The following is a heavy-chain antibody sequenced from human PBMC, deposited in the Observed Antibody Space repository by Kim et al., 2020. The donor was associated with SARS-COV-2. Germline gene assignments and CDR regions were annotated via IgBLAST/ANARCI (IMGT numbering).Heavy chain of an antibody. Sequence: GGSLRLSCAASGFTFSGSAMHWVRQASGKGLEWVGRIRSKANSYATAYAASVKGRFTISRDDSKNTAYLQMNSLKTEDTAVYYCTRRAEVLGFGAPRPFNNDYGMDFWGPGAKITVS. CDR3: TRRAEVLGFGAPRPFNNDYGMDF. D-gene: IGHD3-10*01. CDR1: GFTFSGSA. J-gene: IGHJ6*02. CDR2: IRSKANSYAT. V-gene: IGHV3-73*01.